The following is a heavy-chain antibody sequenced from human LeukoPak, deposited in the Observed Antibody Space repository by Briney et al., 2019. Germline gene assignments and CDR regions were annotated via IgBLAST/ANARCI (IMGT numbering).Heavy chain of an antibody. V-gene: IGHV4-59*01. Sequence: PSETLSLTCTVSGGSISSYYWSWIRQPPGKGLEWIGYIYYSGSTNYNPSLKSRVTVSVDTSKNQFSLKLSSVTAADTAVYYCARESRGTGYRSLEFDPWGQGTLVTVSS. CDR1: GGSISSYY. CDR2: IYYSGST. CDR3: ARESRGTGYRSLEFDP. D-gene: IGHD3-16*02. J-gene: IGHJ5*02.